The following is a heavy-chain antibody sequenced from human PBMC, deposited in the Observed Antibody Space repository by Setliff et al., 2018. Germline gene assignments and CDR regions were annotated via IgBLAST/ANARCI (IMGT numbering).Heavy chain of an antibody. D-gene: IGHD2-8*01. Sequence: PSETLSLTCTVYGGSFSNYCWSWIRQPPGKGLEWIGEINHSGSTNYNSSLTSRVTISVDTSKNHVSLQLNSVTAADTAVYYCARVGCTNGVCGLFDSWGQGTLVTVSS. CDR3: ARVGCTNGVCGLFDS. CDR2: INHSGST. CDR1: GGSFSNYC. J-gene: IGHJ4*02. V-gene: IGHV4-34*01.